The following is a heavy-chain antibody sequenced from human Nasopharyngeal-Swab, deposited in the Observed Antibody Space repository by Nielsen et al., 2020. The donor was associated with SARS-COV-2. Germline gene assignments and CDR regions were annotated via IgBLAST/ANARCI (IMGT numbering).Heavy chain of an antibody. CDR1: GFTFSSYA. V-gene: IGHV3-30*04. CDR3: AAEATGTDAFDI. Sequence: GESLKISCAASGFTFSSYAMHWVRQAPGTGLEWVAVISYDGSNKYYADSVKGRFTISRDNSKNTLYLQMNSLRAEDTAVYYCAAEATGTDAFDIWGQGTMVTVSS. CDR2: ISYDGSNK. J-gene: IGHJ3*02. D-gene: IGHD6-13*01.